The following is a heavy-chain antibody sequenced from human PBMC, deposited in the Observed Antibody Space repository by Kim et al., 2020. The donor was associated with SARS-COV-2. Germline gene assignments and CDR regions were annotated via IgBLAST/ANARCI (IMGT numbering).Heavy chain of an antibody. V-gene: IGHV3-30*04. D-gene: IGHD6-13*01. Sequence: GGSLRLSCSASGVTFSSYAMHWVRQAPGKGLQWVAVISDDGSKKYYADSVKGRFTISRDNSKNTLYLQMNSLRAEDTAVYYCATSLPAAAGGYFDHWGQGTLVTVSS. CDR1: GVTFSSYA. CDR3: ATSLPAAAGGYFDH. J-gene: IGHJ4*02. CDR2: ISDDGSKK.